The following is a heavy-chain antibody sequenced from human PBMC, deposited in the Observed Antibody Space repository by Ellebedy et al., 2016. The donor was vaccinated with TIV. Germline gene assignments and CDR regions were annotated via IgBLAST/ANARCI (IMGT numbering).Heavy chain of an antibody. V-gene: IGHV1-18*01. CDR1: GYTFTRYG. CDR2: IAVYNGHT. J-gene: IGHJ2*01. CDR3: ARSRLGGGHWYFDF. Sequence: ASVKVSCXVSGYTFTRYGMSWMRQAPGQGLEWMGWIAVYNGHTKYAQKFQDRDVMTTETATSTVYMELRSLRSADTAVYYCARSRLGGGHWYFDFWGRGTLVTVSS. D-gene: IGHD3-10*01.